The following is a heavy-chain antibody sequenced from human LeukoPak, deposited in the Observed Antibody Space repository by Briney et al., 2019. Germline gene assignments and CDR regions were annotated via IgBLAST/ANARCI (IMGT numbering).Heavy chain of an antibody. CDR3: ARGYCSGGSCYLTRWNWFDP. Sequence: SETLSLTCAVYGGSFSGYYWSWIRQPPGKGLEWIGEINHSGSTNYNPSLKSRVTISVDTSKNQFSLKLSSVTAADTAVYYCARGYCSGGSCYLTRWNWFDPGGQGTLVTVSS. CDR1: GGSFSGYY. V-gene: IGHV4-34*01. CDR2: INHSGST. J-gene: IGHJ5*02. D-gene: IGHD2-15*01.